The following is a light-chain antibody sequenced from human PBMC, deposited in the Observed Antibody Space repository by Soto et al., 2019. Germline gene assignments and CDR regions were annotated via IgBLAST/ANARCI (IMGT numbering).Light chain of an antibody. CDR1: QNVETW. CDR3: QEYKSWT. V-gene: IGKV1-5*01. J-gene: IGKJ1*01. CDR2: DAS. Sequence: DIQMTPSPATLSASVGDRVTITYRASQNVETWLAWYQQKPARAPKLLIYDASSLEGGIPSRFRGDGSGTFFTLTINSLQPDDFATYYCQEYKSWTFGHGTKVEIK.